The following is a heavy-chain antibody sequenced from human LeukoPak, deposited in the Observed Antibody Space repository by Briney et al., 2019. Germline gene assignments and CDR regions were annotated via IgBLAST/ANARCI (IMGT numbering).Heavy chain of an antibody. J-gene: IGHJ4*02. CDR2: TRKKANSYTT. D-gene: IGHD1-26*01. CDR3: VRVTGIFYLDY. V-gene: IGHV3-72*01. Sequence: GGSLRLSCVASGFTFTDHYMDWVRQAPGKGLEWVGRTRKKANSYTTEYAASVKGRFTISRDDSENPLYLLLNSLNADDTAVYYCVRVTGIFYLDYWGQGTLVTVSS. CDR1: GFTFTDHY.